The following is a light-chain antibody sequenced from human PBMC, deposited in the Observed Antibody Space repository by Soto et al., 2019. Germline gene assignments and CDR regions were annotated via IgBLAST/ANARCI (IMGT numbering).Light chain of an antibody. CDR1: QGIRND. J-gene: IGKJ1*01. CDR2: AAS. Sequence: AIQMTQSPPSLSASLGDRVTITCRASQGIRNDLGWYQQKPGSAHRLLIYAASTLQSGVPSRFSGSGSGTDFTLTISSLQPEDFATYYFLQDYSFPWTFGQGTKVEIK. V-gene: IGKV1-6*01. CDR3: LQDYSFPWT.